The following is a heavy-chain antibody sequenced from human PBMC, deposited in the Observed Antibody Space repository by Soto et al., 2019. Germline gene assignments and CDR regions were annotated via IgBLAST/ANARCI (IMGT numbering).Heavy chain of an antibody. CDR2: IYYAGST. Sequence: QVRLQESGPGXXXXSXXXSXXCTVXGGXMXXYYWSWIRQPPGRGLEWIGFIYYAGSTKYNPSLNSRVTISVDTSKNQFSLTVTSVTAADTAVYYCARRIVAXETFDYWGQGTLVTVSS. J-gene: IGHJ4*02. CDR1: GGXMXXYY. D-gene: IGHD5-12*01. CDR3: ARRIVAXETFDY. V-gene: IGHV4-59*08.